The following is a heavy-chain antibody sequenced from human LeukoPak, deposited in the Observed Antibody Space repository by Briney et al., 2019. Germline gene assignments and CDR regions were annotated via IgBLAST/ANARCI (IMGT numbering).Heavy chain of an antibody. J-gene: IGHJ4*02. CDR3: ARVKGYYYDSSGYSNSWTDYYFDY. D-gene: IGHD3-22*01. CDR1: GGTFSSYA. V-gene: IGHV7-4-1*02. Sequence: ASVKVSCKASGGTFSSYAMNWVRQAPGQGLEWMGWINTNTGNPTYAQGFTGRFVFSLDTSVSTAYLQISSLKAEDTAVYYCARVKGYYYDSSGYSNSWTDYYFDYWGQGTLVTVPS. CDR2: INTNTGNP.